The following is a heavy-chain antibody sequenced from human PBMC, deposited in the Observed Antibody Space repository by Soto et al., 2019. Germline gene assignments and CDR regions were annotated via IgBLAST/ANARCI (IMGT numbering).Heavy chain of an antibody. V-gene: IGHV4-59*05. Sequence: VQLVESGGGLVQPGGSLRLSCAASGFTVSSNYMSWVRQAPGKGLEWIGSIYYSGSTYYNPSLKSRVTISVDTSENQFSLKRSSVTAADTAVYYCARKTSSGWDEYYFDYWGQGTLVTVSS. CDR1: GFTVSSNY. D-gene: IGHD6-19*01. CDR3: ARKTSSGWDEYYFDY. CDR2: IYYSGST. J-gene: IGHJ4*02.